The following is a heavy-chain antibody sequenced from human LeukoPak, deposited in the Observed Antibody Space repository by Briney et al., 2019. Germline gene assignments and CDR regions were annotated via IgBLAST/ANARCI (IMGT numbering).Heavy chain of an antibody. CDR3: ARHDVEDGYNAKPIDY. J-gene: IGHJ4*02. Sequence: PSETLSLTCTVSGGSITSSSNYWGWVRQPPGKGLERIGTVYSTGSTTYSNPSLKSRVTISVDTSKNQFSLKLSSVTAADTAVYYCARHDVEDGYNAKPIDYWGLGTLVTVSS. V-gene: IGHV4-39*01. CDR1: GGSITSSSNY. CDR2: VYSTGSTT. D-gene: IGHD5-24*01.